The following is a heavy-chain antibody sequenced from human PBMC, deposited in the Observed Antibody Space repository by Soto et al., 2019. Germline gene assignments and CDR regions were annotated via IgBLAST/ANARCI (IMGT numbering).Heavy chain of an antibody. V-gene: IGHV3-23*01. Sequence: EVQLLESGGGLVQPGGSLRLTCAASGFTFTSAAMSWVRQAPGKGLEWVSDISDSGGSTKYADSVKGRFAISRDNSKNTLYLQMNSLRVEDTAVYYCAKVPMVRGVIRSHYGMDVWGQGTTVSVSS. CDR1: GFTFTSAA. D-gene: IGHD3-10*01. J-gene: IGHJ6*02. CDR2: ISDSGGST. CDR3: AKVPMVRGVIRSHYGMDV.